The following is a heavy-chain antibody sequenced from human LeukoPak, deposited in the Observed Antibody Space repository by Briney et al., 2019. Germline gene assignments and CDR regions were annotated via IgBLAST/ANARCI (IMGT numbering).Heavy chain of an antibody. CDR1: GFIFSQYS. J-gene: IGHJ5*02. CDR2: IRSSSET. Sequence: GGSLRLSCAASGFIFSQYSMNWVHQAPGKGLEWVSHIRSSSETFYADSVKGRFTISRDNARNSLYLQMNNLRGEDTAIYYCARDAGNSGYGCDLWGQGTLVTVSS. D-gene: IGHD5-12*01. CDR3: ARDAGNSGYGCDL. V-gene: IGHV3-48*01.